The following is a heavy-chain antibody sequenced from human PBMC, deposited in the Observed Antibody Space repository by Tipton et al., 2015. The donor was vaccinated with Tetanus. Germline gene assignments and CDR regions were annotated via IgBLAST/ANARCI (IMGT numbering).Heavy chain of an antibody. J-gene: IGHJ4*02. D-gene: IGHD2/OR15-2a*01. CDR3: ARAAGFLGLTHDF. CDR1: GGSVRGGDHY. CDR2: IYQTGTT. V-gene: IGHV4-30-4*01. Sequence: GLVKPSETLSLTCTVSGGSVRGGDHYWSWIRKPPGKDLEWIGYIYQTGTTYYNPSLNGRVTISMDRSNTQFSLRLDSLTAADTAVYYGARAAGFLGLTHDFWGRGTLVTVSS.